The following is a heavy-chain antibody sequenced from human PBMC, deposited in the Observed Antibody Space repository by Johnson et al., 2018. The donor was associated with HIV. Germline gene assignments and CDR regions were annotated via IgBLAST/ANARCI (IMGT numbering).Heavy chain of an antibody. CDR1: GFTFSNFA. CDR3: ARSRGPMRKDAFDI. J-gene: IGHJ3*02. Sequence: VQVVESGGGLVQPGRSLRLSCAVSGFTFSNFAMHWVRQAPGKGLEYVSAISSNGIGTYYANSVDGRFTISRDNDKNTLYLEMGSLRVEDMAVYYCARSRGPMRKDAFDIWGQGTKVTVSS. CDR2: ISSNGIGT. D-gene: IGHD3-10*01. V-gene: IGHV3-64*01.